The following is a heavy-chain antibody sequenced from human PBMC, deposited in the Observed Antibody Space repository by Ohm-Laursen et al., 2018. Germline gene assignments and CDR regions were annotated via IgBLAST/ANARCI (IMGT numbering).Heavy chain of an antibody. CDR2: ISGNDGST. D-gene: IGHD2-2*01. V-gene: IGHV3-23*01. CDR1: GFTFSTYA. J-gene: IGHJ6*02. Sequence: GSLRLSCATSGFTFSTYAMGWVRQAPGKGLEWVSIISGNDGSTYYGDSVKGRFTISRDISKNTLYLQMKSLRAEDSAVYYCAKGALPAASAYYGLDVWGQGTTVTVSS. CDR3: AKGALPAASAYYGLDV.